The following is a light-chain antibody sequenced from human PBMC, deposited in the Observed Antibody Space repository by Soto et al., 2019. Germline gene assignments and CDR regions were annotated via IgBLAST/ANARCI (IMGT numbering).Light chain of an antibody. CDR1: QSVSSN. J-gene: IGKJ1*01. CDR2: GAS. V-gene: IGKV3-15*01. Sequence: EIVMTQSPATLSVSPGERATLSCRASQSVSSNLAWYQHRPGQAPRLLINGASTRATGIPGRFSGSGSGTEFTLTISSLQSEDIAVYFCIQYNNWPPETWTFGPGTKVEIK. CDR3: IQYNNWPPETWT.